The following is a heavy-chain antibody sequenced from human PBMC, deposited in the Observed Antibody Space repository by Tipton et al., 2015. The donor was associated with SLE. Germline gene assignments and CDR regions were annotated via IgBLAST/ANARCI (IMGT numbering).Heavy chain of an antibody. CDR2: IYSYTNKR. V-gene: IGHV1-18*01. CDR3: ARDEDPFGEYFHH. CDR1: GYSFINYG. J-gene: IGHJ1*01. Sequence: QLVQSGPEVKEPGASVKVSCKTSGYSFINYGISWVRQAPGQGLEWIGWIYSYTNKRNYAQKVQGRVTMTTDTSTSTAYLELRSLRSDDTAVYYCARDEDPFGEYFHHWGQGTLVTVAS. D-gene: IGHD3-10*01.